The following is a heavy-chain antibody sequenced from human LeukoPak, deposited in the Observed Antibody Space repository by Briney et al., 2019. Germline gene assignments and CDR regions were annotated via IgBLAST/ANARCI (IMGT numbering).Heavy chain of an antibody. CDR2: IYYSGST. CDR1: GGSISSGGYY. D-gene: IGHD2-2*01. J-gene: IGHJ5*02. CDR3: ARDSSTEISWFDP. V-gene: IGHV4-31*03. Sequence: SETLSLTCTVSGGSISSGGYYWSWIRQHPGKGLEWIGYIYYSGSTYYNPSLKSRVTISVDTSKNQFSLKLSSVTAADTAVYYCARDSSTEISWFDPWGQGTLVTVSS.